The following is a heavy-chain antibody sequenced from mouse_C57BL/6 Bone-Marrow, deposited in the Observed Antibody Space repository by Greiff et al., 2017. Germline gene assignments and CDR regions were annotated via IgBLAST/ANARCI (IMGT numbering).Heavy chain of an antibody. Sequence: VQLQQSGAELARPGASVKLSCKASGYTFTSYGISWVKQRTGQGLEWIGEIYPRSGNTYYNEKFKGKATLTADKSSSTAYMELRSLTSEVSAVYFCARRERLFAYWGQGTLVTVSA. CDR2: IYPRSGNT. V-gene: IGHV1-81*01. J-gene: IGHJ3*01. CDR3: ARRERLFAY. CDR1: GYTFTSYG.